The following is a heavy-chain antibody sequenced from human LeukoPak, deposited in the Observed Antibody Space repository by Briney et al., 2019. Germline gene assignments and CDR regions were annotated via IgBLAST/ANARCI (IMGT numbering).Heavy chain of an antibody. CDR2: IWYDGSKT. D-gene: IGHD3-9*01. CDR1: GFTFSNYG. J-gene: IGHJ4*02. Sequence: PGGSLRLSCAAAGFTFSNYGIHWVRQAPGKGLEWVALIWYDGSKTYYADSVKGRFTISRDNSKNTLYLQMNSLRSEDTAVYYCARDLQYFEILTGYSAFDYWGQGTQVTVSS. V-gene: IGHV3-33*01. CDR3: ARDLQYFEILTGYSAFDY.